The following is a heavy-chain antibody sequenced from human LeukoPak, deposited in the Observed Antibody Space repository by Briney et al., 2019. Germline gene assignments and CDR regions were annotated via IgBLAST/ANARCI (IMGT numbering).Heavy chain of an antibody. CDR1: GGSIRSGDYY. CDR2: IYYSGSA. Sequence: PSQTLSVTCTVSGGSIRSGDYYWSWIRQPPGKGLEWIGYIYYSGSAYYNPSLNSRVTISVDMSKNQFSLRLNSATAADTAVYYCARVHRDGYSYFYHYFDYWGQGTLVTVS. V-gene: IGHV4-30-4*01. D-gene: IGHD5-24*01. CDR3: ARVHRDGYSYFYHYFDY. J-gene: IGHJ4*02.